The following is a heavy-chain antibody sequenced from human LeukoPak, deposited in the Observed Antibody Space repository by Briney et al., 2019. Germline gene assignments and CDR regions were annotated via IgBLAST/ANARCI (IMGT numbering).Heavy chain of an antibody. Sequence: SETLSLTCTVSGGSVRSSSYYWGCIRQPPGKGLEWIGSVHYNGSTCYNPSLGGRVIMSIDTSKNQFSLKLTSATAADTAIYYCARGGNRFGGFYFDYWGQGIQVIVSS. D-gene: IGHD3-10*01. CDR2: VHYNGST. V-gene: IGHV4-39*07. CDR1: GGSVRSSSYY. J-gene: IGHJ4*02. CDR3: ARGGNRFGGFYFDY.